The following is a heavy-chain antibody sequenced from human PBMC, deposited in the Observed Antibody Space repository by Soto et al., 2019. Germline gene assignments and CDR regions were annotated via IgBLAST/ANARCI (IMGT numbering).Heavy chain of an antibody. CDR3: ARSQGYMEWLSYGMDV. V-gene: IGHV4-30-2*01. Sequence: KPSETLSLTCAVSGGSISSGGYSWSWIRQPPGKGLEWIGYIYHSGSTYYNPSLKSRVTISVDRPKNQFSLKLSSVTAADTAVYYCARSQGYMEWLSYGMDVWGQGTTVTVSS. CDR2: IYHSGST. D-gene: IGHD3-3*01. J-gene: IGHJ6*02. CDR1: GGSISSGGYS.